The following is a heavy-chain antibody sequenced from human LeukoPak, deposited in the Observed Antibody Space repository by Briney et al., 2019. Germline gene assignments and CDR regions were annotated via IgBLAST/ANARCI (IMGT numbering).Heavy chain of an antibody. CDR3: AREPIPASWYFDY. Sequence: GGSLRLSCTASGFTFGDYEMSWVRQAPGKGLEYVSAISSNGGSTSYANSVKGRFTISRDNSKNTLYLQMGSLRAEDMAVYYCAREPIPASWYFDYWGQGTLVTVSS. D-gene: IGHD2-21*01. V-gene: IGHV3-64*01. J-gene: IGHJ4*02. CDR1: GFTFGDYE. CDR2: ISSNGGST.